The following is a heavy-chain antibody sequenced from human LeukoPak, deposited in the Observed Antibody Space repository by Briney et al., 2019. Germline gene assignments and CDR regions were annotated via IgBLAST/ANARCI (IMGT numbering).Heavy chain of an antibody. D-gene: IGHD5/OR15-5a*01. CDR1: GGSISSTFYY. V-gene: IGHV4-39*01. J-gene: IGHJ4*02. Sequence: SETLSLTCTVSGGSISSTFYYWGWIRQPPGKGLEWIGSINYSGSTYYNPSLKSRVTISVDTSKNQFSLRLSSVTAADTAVYYCARRRFLRGPDVVNPFDYWGQGTLVTVSS. CDR2: INYSGST. CDR3: ARRRFLRGPDVVNPFDY.